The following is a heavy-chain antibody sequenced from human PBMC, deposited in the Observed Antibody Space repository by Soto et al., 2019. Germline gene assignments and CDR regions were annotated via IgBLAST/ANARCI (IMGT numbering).Heavy chain of an antibody. CDR2: ISYDGSNK. CDR3: ARDPWDYDILTGYHLSGY. J-gene: IGHJ4*02. Sequence: GGSLRLSCAASGFTFSSYAMHWVRQAPGKGLEWVAVISYDGSNKYYADSVKGRFTISRDNSKNTLYLQMNSLRAEDTAVYYCARDPWDYDILTGYHLSGYWGQGSLDTFSS. D-gene: IGHD3-9*01. V-gene: IGHV3-30-3*01. CDR1: GFTFSSYA.